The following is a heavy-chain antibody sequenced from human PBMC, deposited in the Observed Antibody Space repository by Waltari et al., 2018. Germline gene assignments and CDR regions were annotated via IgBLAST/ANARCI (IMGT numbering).Heavy chain of an antibody. D-gene: IGHD4-17*01. J-gene: IGHJ5*02. CDR3: ARAGRSLTTVTTRWFDP. CDR2: INHSGST. CDR1: GGSFSGYY. Sequence: QVQLQQWGAGLLKPSETLSLTCAVYGGSFSGYYWSWIRQPPGKGLEWIGEINHSGSTNYNPSLKSRVTISVDTSKIQFSLKLSSVTAADTAVYYCARAGRSLTTVTTRWFDPWGQGTLVTVSS. V-gene: IGHV4-34*01.